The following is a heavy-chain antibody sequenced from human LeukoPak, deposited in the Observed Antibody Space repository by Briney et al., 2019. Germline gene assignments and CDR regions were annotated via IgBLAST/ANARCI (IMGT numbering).Heavy chain of an antibody. CDR1: GFTLSSYA. CDR3: AKESNYDFWSGYFPFDY. CDR2: IRDSGNST. Sequence: GASLRLSCVASGFTLSSYAMSWVRQAPGKGLEWVSTIRDSGNSTYYADSVKGWFTVSRDNSKNTLYLQMNSLRAEDTAVYYCAKESNYDFWSGYFPFDYWGQGTLVTVSS. D-gene: IGHD3-3*01. J-gene: IGHJ4*02. V-gene: IGHV3-23*01.